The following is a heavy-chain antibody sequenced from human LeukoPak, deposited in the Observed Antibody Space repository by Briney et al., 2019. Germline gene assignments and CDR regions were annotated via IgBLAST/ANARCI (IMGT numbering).Heavy chain of an antibody. Sequence: GGSLRLSCAASGFTFDDYAMHWVRQAPGKGLEWVSGISWNSGSIGYADSVKGRFTISRDNAKNSLYLQMNSLRAEDTAVYYCAREYYDFWSGYYTNFDYWGQGTLVTVSS. D-gene: IGHD3-3*01. CDR3: AREYYDFWSGYYTNFDY. CDR1: GFTFDDYA. CDR2: ISWNSGSI. V-gene: IGHV3-9*01. J-gene: IGHJ4*02.